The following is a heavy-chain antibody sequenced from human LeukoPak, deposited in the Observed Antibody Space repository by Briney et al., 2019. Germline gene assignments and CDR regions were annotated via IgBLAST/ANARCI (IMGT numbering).Heavy chain of an antibody. D-gene: IGHD4-11*01. CDR3: AKFPTGSNYGGYFDY. J-gene: IGHJ4*02. CDR1: GFTFSSYA. CDR2: ISGSGGST. Sequence: GGSVRLSCAASGFTFSSYAMSWVREAPGKGLEWVSAISGSGGSTYYAESVKDRFTIYRDNSKNTLYLQMNSLRAEDTAVYYCAKFPTGSNYGGYFDYWGQGTLVTVSS. V-gene: IGHV3-23*01.